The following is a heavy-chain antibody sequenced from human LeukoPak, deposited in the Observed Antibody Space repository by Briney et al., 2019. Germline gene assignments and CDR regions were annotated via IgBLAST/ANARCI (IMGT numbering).Heavy chain of an antibody. CDR3: ARDKEDYYDSSGYYSGFDY. CDR2: IYTSGST. J-gene: IGHJ4*02. CDR1: GGSISSGSYY. V-gene: IGHV4-61*02. D-gene: IGHD3-22*01. Sequence: PSQTLSLTCTVSGGSISSGSYYWRWIRQPAGKGLEWIGRIYTSGSTNYNPSLKSRVTISVDTSKNQFSLKLSSVTAADTAVYNCARDKEDYYDSSGYYSGFDYWGQGTLVTVSS.